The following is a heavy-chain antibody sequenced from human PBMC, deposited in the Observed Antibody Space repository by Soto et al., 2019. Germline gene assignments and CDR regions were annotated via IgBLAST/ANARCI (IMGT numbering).Heavy chain of an antibody. CDR3: ASRGPIAGKTIFDY. V-gene: IGHV4-59*08. D-gene: IGHD2-15*01. Sequence: SETLSLTCTVSGGSISGHYWSWIRQPPGKGLEWIGTIHYSGSTNYNPSLKSRVTMSVDTSKNQFSLKLISATAADTAFYYCASRGPIAGKTIFDYWGQGTLVTVSS. CDR1: GGSISGHY. J-gene: IGHJ4*02. CDR2: IHYSGST.